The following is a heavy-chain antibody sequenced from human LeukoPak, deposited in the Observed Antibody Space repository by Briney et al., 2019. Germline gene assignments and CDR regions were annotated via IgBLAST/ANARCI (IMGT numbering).Heavy chain of an antibody. V-gene: IGHV3-49*04. J-gene: IGHJ4*02. D-gene: IGHD2-2*01. CDR1: GFTFGDYA. CDR2: IRSKVYGETA. Sequence: GGSLRLSCTASGFTFGDYAMSWARQAPGQGLEWLGFIRSKVYGETAEYAASVKGRFTVSRDDSNSLAYLQMNSLQTEDTAVYYCTRLVPYLDYWGQGTLVTVSS. CDR3: TRLVPYLDY.